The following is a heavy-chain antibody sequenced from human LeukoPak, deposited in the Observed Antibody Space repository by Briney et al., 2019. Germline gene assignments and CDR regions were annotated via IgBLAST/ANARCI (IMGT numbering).Heavy chain of an antibody. V-gene: IGHV4-39*01. D-gene: IGHD6-13*01. Sequence: PSETLSLTCTVSGDSINAYYWGWIRQPPGKGLEWIGSIYYSGNTYYNPSLKSRVTISVDTSKNQFSLKLSSVTAADTAVYYCARLFSSSWYRGAFDLWGQGTMVTVSS. J-gene: IGHJ3*01. CDR1: GDSINAYY. CDR2: IYYSGNT. CDR3: ARLFSSSWYRGAFDL.